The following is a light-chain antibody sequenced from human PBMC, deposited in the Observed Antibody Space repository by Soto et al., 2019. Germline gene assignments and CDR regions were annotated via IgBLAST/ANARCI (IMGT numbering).Light chain of an antibody. CDR3: CSYAGYSSLL. J-gene: IGLJ3*02. Sequence: QSVLTQPASVSGSPGQSITISCTGTSSDVGSYDVVSWYQQLPGGPPKLIIFKVNERPSGISNRFSGSKSGNTASLTISGLQDEDEADYYCCSYAGYSSLLFGGGTKVTVL. CDR1: SSDVGSYDV. CDR2: KVN. V-gene: IGLV2-23*02.